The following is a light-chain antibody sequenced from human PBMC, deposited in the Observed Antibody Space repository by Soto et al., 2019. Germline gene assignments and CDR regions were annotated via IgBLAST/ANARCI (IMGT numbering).Light chain of an antibody. CDR2: AAS. V-gene: IGKV1-27*01. CDR3: QKYNSAPWT. CDR1: QGISNY. Sequence: DIQMTQSPSSLSACLGDRVTITCRASQGISNYLAWYRQKPGKVPKLLIYAASTLQSGVPSRFSGSGPGTDFALTISSLQPEDVATYYCQKYNSAPWTFGQGTKVEIK. J-gene: IGKJ1*01.